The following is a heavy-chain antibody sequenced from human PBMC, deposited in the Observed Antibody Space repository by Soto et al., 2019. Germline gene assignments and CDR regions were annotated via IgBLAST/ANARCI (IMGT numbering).Heavy chain of an antibody. CDR3: AISNVADASFDY. J-gene: IGHJ4*02. CDR1: GFMFSNYG. CDR2: ISYDGGET. Sequence: QVQLVESGGGVVHPGRSLSLSCAGSGFMFSNYGMHWVRRAPGKGLEWVAVISYDGGETFYADSVKGRFTISRDNSERTLFLHKRSLKKEDTAVYYCAISNVADASFDYWGQGTLVTVSS. V-gene: IGHV3-30*03. D-gene: IGHD2-8*01.